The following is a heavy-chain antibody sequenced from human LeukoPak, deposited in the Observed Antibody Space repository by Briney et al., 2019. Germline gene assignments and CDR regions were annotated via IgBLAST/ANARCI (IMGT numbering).Heavy chain of an antibody. Sequence: SVKVSCKASGGTFSSYAISWVRQAPGQGLEWMGRIIPIFGTANYAQKFQGRVTITTDESTSTAYMELSSLRSEDTAVYYCARGDGYNLWDFDYWGQGTLVTVSS. CDR2: IIPIFGTA. D-gene: IGHD5-24*01. CDR3: ARGDGYNLWDFDY. CDR1: GGTFSSYA. J-gene: IGHJ4*02. V-gene: IGHV1-69*05.